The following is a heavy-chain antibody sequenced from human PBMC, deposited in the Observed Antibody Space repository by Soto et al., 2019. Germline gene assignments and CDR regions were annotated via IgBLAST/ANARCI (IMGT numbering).Heavy chain of an antibody. CDR1: GYTFTGYY. D-gene: IGHD6-6*01. CDR2: INPNSGGT. V-gene: IGHV1-2*04. Sequence: ASVKVSCKASGYTFTGYYMHWVRQAPGQGLEWMGWINPNSGGTNYAQKFQGWVTMTRDTSISTAYMELSRLRSDDTAVYYCARDFSKYSRSYHYYGMDVWGQGTTVTVSS. J-gene: IGHJ6*02. CDR3: ARDFSKYSRSYHYYGMDV.